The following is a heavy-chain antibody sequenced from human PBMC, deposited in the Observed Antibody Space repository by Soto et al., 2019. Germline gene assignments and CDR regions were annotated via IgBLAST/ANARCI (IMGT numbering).Heavy chain of an antibody. CDR2: IITILDRA. D-gene: IGHD1-26*01. CDR1: GGTLSSYS. Sequence: QVQLVQSGAEVKKPGSSVKVSCKASGGTLSSYSFVWMRQAPGQGLEWMGRIITILDRANYAQKFQGRVTITADKPTSTSFMELSSLRSEDTAVYYCARLTGDEGGNWFDPWGQGTLVTVSS. J-gene: IGHJ5*02. CDR3: ARLTGDEGGNWFDP. V-gene: IGHV1-69*02.